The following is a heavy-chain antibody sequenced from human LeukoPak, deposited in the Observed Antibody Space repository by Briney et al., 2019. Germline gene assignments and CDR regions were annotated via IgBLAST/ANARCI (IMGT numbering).Heavy chain of an antibody. CDR1: GYSFTSYW. J-gene: IGHJ4*02. CDR3: ARLDCSGGSCYALDY. D-gene: IGHD2-15*01. CDR2: IYPGDSDT. V-gene: IGHV5-51*01. Sequence: GESLKISCKGSGYSFTSYWIDWVRQMPGKGLEWMGIIYPGDSDTRYIPSFQGQVTISADKSISTAYLQWSSLKASDTAMYYCARLDCSGGSCYALDYWGQGTLVTVSS.